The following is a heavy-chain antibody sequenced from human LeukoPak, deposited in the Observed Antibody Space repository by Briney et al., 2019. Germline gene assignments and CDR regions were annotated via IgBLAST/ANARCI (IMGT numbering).Heavy chain of an antibody. V-gene: IGHV3-74*01. CDR3: ARGKQDFDY. J-gene: IGHJ4*02. CDR2: INSDGSST. D-gene: IGHD6-13*01. CDR1: RFTFSDYW. Sequence: GGSLRLSCAASRFTFSDYWMQWVRQAPGKGLVWVSRINSDGSSTTYADSVKGRFTISRDNAKNTLYLQMNSLRAEDTAVYYCARGKQDFDYWGQGTLVTVSS.